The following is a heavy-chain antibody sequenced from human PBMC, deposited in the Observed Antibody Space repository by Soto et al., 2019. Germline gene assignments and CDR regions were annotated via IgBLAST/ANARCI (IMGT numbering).Heavy chain of an antibody. Sequence: GGSLRLSCAASGFTFSSYGMHWVRQAPGKGLEWVAVIWYDGSNKCYADSVKGRFTISRDNSKNTLYLQMNSLRAEDTAVYYCAREGYCSSTSCYTWGPYYYYGMDVWGQGTTVTVSS. D-gene: IGHD2-2*02. J-gene: IGHJ6*02. CDR2: IWYDGSNK. V-gene: IGHV3-33*01. CDR1: GFTFSSYG. CDR3: AREGYCSSTSCYTWGPYYYYGMDV.